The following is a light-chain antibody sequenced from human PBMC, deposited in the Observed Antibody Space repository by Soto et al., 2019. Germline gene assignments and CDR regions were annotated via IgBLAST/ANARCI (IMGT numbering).Light chain of an antibody. V-gene: IGKV3-20*01. CDR1: QNVGSRY. CDR3: QQYGSTPVT. J-gene: IGKJ1*01. Sequence: IVLTQSPGILSLSPWEIATRSCRASQNVGSRYLAWYQQKPGQTPRLLIYGASSRVTGIPGRFNASGSGTDFTLTITRLEPEDFAVYYCQQYGSTPVTFGQGTKVDIK. CDR2: GAS.